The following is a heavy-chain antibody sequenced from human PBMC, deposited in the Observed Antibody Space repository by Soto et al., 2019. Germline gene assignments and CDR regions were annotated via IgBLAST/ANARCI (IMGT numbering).Heavy chain of an antibody. CDR1: GYTFTNYW. CDR2: IYPVDFDS. Sequence: GESLKLSCKCSGYTFTNYWIGWVRQIPGKGLEWMGIIYPVDFDSKYNPSFQGQAPISADKSITTTYLQWSSLKASDTAIYYCAASIFYYGMDVWGQGTTVTVSS. J-gene: IGHJ6*02. V-gene: IGHV5-51*01. CDR3: AASIFYYGMDV.